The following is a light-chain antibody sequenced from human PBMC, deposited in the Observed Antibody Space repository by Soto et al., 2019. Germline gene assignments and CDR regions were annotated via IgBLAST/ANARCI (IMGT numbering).Light chain of an antibody. V-gene: IGKV1-5*01. CDR3: HHYTRT. CDR2: DAS. J-gene: IGKJ1*01. CDR1: QTISSW. Sequence: IQMTQSPSTLSGSVGDRVTITCRASQTISSWLAWYQQKPGKAPKLLIYDASSLEVGVPSRFSGSGSGTEFTLTISSLQPDDFATYYCHHYTRTFGQGTKVDIK.